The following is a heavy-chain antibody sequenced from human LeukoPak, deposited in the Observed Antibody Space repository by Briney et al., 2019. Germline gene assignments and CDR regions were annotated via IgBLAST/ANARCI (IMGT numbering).Heavy chain of an antibody. D-gene: IGHD6-19*01. Sequence: PAGSLRLSCAASGFTLSSYAMSWVRQAPGKGLEWVSAISGSGGSTYYADSVKGRFTISRDNSKNTLYLQMNSLRAEDTAVYYCAKDGYSSGWSYYFDYWGQGTLVTVSS. CDR1: GFTLSSYA. CDR2: ISGSGGST. CDR3: AKDGYSSGWSYYFDY. J-gene: IGHJ4*02. V-gene: IGHV3-23*01.